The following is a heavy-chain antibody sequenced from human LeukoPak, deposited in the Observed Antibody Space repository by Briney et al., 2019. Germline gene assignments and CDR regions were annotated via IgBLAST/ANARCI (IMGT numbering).Heavy chain of an antibody. J-gene: IGHJ4*02. V-gene: IGHV3-7*01. CDR1: GFPFNVQT. CDR2: RREDGREI. CDR3: ARGGATRGRFEN. Sequence: GGSLRLSCAASGFPFNVQTMSWVRQAPGKGLDWVASRREDGREIYYVDSVKGRFTISRDNPKNSLYLQMNSLRAEDTAVYYCARGGATRGRFENWGQGTLVTVSS. D-gene: IGHD1-26*01.